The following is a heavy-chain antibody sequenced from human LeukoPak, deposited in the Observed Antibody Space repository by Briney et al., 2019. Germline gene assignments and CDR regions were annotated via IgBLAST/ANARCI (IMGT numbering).Heavy chain of an antibody. CDR2: IWYDGSNK. CDR3: AKKWGVGTTTLDYFDY. Sequence: GGSLRLSCAASGFTFSSYGMHWVRQAPGKGLEWVAVIWYDGSNKYYADSVKGRFTISRDNSKNTLYLQMNSLTDEDTAVYYCAKKWGVGTTTLDYFDYWGQGTLVTVSS. CDR1: GFTFSSYG. J-gene: IGHJ4*02. V-gene: IGHV3-33*06. D-gene: IGHD1-26*01.